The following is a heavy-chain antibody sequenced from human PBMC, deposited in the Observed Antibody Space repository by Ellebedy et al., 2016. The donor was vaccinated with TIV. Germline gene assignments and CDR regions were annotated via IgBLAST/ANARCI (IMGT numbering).Heavy chain of an antibody. J-gene: IGHJ4*02. CDR1: GFTFSNYA. CDR2: ISGSGGST. CDR3: AKDLFYDSFGPFDY. V-gene: IGHV3-23*01. D-gene: IGHD3-22*01. Sequence: GESLKISCAASGFTFSNYAMSWVRQAPGKGLEWVSAISGSGGSTYYADSVKGRFTISRDTSKNTVNLQMNSLRVEDTAIYYCAKDLFYDSFGPFDYWGQGTLVTVSS.